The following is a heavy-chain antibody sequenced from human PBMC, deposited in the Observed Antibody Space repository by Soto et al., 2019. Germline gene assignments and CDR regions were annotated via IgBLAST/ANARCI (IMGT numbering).Heavy chain of an antibody. CDR2: INPNSGGT. V-gene: IGHV1-2*02. CDR1: GYTFTSYG. Sequence: ASVKVSCKASGYTFTSYGISWVRQAPGQGLEWMGWINPNSGGTNYAQKFQGRVTMTRDTSISTAYMELSRLRSDDTAVYYCARASYCTNGVCYNWFDPWGQGTLVTVSS. J-gene: IGHJ5*02. D-gene: IGHD2-8*01. CDR3: ARASYCTNGVCYNWFDP.